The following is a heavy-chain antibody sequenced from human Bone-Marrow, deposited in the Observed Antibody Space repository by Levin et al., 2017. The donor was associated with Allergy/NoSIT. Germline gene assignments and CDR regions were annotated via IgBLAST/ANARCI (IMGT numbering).Heavy chain of an antibody. CDR1: GYTFIHYG. Sequence: AASVKVSCKASGYTFIHYGISWVRQAPGQGLEWIGWITPYNLNTNYSRSLQGRVTLTTDTSTSTVYMELRGLRSDDTAVYYCARDRSPGFGSYYYYYGMNVWGQGTTVTVSS. CDR2: ITPYNLNT. D-gene: IGHD3-10*01. J-gene: IGHJ6*02. CDR3: ARDRSPGFGSYYYYYGMNV. V-gene: IGHV1-18*01.